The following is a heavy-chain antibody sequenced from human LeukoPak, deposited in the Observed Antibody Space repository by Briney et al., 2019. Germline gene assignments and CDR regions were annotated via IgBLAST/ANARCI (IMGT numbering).Heavy chain of an antibody. CDR3: AIEGYSSSFDY. Sequence: SETLSLTCTVSGDSIYNSDYYWGWIRQPPGKGLEWIGYIYYSGSTNYNPSLKSRVTISVDTSKNQFSLKLSSVTAADTAVYYCAIEGYSSSFDYWGQGTLVTVSS. J-gene: IGHJ4*02. CDR2: IYYSGST. V-gene: IGHV4-61*05. D-gene: IGHD6-6*01. CDR1: GDSIYNSDYY.